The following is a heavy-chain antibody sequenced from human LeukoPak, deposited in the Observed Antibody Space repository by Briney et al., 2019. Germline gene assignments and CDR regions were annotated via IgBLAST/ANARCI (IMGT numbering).Heavy chain of an antibody. CDR1: GGSISSSNW. V-gene: IGHV4-4*02. Sequence: SETLSLTCAVSGGSISSSNWWSWVRQPPGKGLEWIGEIYHSGSTNYNPSLKSRVTISVDKSKNQFSLKLSSVTAADTAVYYCARGPQGSGYDLGYYYYGMDVWGQGTTVTVSS. D-gene: IGHD5-12*01. CDR3: ARGPQGSGYDLGYYYYGMDV. CDR2: IYHSGST. J-gene: IGHJ6*02.